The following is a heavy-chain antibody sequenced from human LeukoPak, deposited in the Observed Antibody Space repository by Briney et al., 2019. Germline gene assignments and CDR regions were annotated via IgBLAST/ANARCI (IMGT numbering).Heavy chain of an antibody. CDR2: IGPNNGVT. J-gene: IGHJ5*02. D-gene: IGHD6-13*01. CDR3: ARDLVGIAADNWFDP. Sequence: GASVKVSCKASGYTFTDYFLHWVRQAPGQGLEWMGWIGPNNGVTNYAQKFQGRVTMTRDTSISTAYMELSRLRSDDTAVYYCARDLVGIAADNWFDPWGQGTLVTVSS. V-gene: IGHV1-2*02. CDR1: GYTFTDYF.